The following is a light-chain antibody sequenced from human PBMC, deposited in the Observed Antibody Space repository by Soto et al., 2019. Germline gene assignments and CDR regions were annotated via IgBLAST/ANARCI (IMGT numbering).Light chain of an antibody. CDR2: YDS. V-gene: IGLV3-21*01. CDR1: KIGSKS. Sequence: SYVLTQRPSVSVAPGKTASVACGGSKIGSKSAHWYQKKSGQAPVLVMYYDSDRTSGIPERFSGSNSGNTATLTISRVEAGDEADYYCQVWDISSGHVVFGVGTKLTVL. J-gene: IGLJ3*02. CDR3: QVWDISSGHVV.